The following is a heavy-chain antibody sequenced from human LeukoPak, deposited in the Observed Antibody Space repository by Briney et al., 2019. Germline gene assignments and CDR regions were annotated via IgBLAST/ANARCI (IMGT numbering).Heavy chain of an antibody. D-gene: IGHD3-10*01. CDR1: GFTFSGSA. CDR2: IRSKANSYAT. V-gene: IGHV3-73*01. CDR3: TRQYYGSGSYYKEDFDY. J-gene: IGHJ4*02. Sequence: GGSLKLSCAASGFTFSGSAMHWVRQASGKGLEWVGRIRSKANSYATAYAASVKGRFTISRDDSKNTAYLQMNSLKTEDTVVYYCTRQYYGSGSYYKEDFDYWGQGTLVSV.